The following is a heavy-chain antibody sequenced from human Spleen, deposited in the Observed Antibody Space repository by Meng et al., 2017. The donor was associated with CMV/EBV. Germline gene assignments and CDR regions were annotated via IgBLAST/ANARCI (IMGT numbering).Heavy chain of an antibody. CDR1: GLSRKTSAVG. CDR3: VYLRGQSGFENWFDP. Sequence: GLSRKTSAVGVGWIRQPPGKAMDWLVCIYSNDDKRYRPSLKTRLTITKDSSKNQVVLTMTNMDPLDTATYYCVYLRGQSGFENWFDPWGQGTLVTVSS. V-gene: IGHV2-5*04. J-gene: IGHJ5*02. CDR2: IYSNDDK. D-gene: IGHD5-12*01.